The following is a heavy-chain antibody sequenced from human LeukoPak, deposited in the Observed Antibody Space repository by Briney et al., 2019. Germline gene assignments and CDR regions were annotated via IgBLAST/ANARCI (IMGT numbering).Heavy chain of an antibody. CDR2: IYDTGNT. D-gene: IGHD1-1*01. Sequence: SETLSLTCTVSGGSISNYYWSWIRQPPGKGLEWVGNIYDTGNTNYNPSLKSRVTMSSDTSKNQFSLKLTSVTAADTGVYYCARDMGNWNNYYYYGMDVWGQGTAVTVSS. V-gene: IGHV4-59*01. J-gene: IGHJ6*02. CDR3: ARDMGNWNNYYYYGMDV. CDR1: GGSISNYY.